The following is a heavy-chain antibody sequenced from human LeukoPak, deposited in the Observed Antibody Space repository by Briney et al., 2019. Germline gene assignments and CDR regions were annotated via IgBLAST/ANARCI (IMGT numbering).Heavy chain of an antibody. CDR2: INHSGST. V-gene: IGHV4-34*01. Sequence: PSETLSLTCAVCGGSFSGYYWSWIRQPPGKGLEWIGEINHSGSTNYNPSLKSRVTISVDTSKNQFSLKLSSVTAADTAVYYCARNDYYGSGSTYWGQGTLVTVSS. CDR1: GGSFSGYY. D-gene: IGHD3-10*01. J-gene: IGHJ4*02. CDR3: ARNDYYGSGSTY.